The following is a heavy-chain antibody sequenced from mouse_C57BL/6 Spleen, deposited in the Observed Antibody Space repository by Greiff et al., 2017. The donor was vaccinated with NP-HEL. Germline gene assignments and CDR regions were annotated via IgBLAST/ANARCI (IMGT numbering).Heavy chain of an antibody. CDR3: ARDGAPYAMDY. J-gene: IGHJ4*01. CDR2: INYDGSST. CDR1: GFTFSDYY. Sequence: EVKVVESEGGLVQPGSSMKLSCTASGFTFSDYYMAWVRQVPEKGLEWVANINYDGSSTYYLDSLKSRFIISRDNAKNILYLQMSSLKSEDTATYYCARDGAPYAMDYWGQGTSVTVSS. V-gene: IGHV5-16*01.